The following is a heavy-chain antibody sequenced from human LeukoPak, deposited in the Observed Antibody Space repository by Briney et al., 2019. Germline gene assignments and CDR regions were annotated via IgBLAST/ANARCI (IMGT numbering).Heavy chain of an antibody. J-gene: IGHJ4*02. V-gene: IGHV1-18*01. Sequence: ASVKVSCKASGYTFTRYAITWVRQAPGQGLEWMGWISTYNGDTNYAQNLQGRVTMTTDTSTSTAYMELRSLRSDDTAVYYCARDPSNTSGRKPYFDYWGQGTLVTVSS. CDR1: GYTFTRYA. D-gene: IGHD6-19*01. CDR2: ISTYNGDT. CDR3: ARDPSNTSGRKPYFDY.